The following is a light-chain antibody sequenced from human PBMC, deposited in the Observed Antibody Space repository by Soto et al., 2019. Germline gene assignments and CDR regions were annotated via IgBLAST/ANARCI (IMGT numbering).Light chain of an antibody. Sequence: EIVLTQSPGTLSLSPGERATLSCRASQSVTSSYLAWYQQKPGQAPRLLIYGASSRATGIPDRFSGSGSGTDFTLNISTVEPEDSAVYYCQRYGRSPTWTFGQGTKVDIK. CDR3: QRYGRSPTWT. CDR2: GAS. V-gene: IGKV3-20*01. CDR1: QSVTSSY. J-gene: IGKJ1*01.